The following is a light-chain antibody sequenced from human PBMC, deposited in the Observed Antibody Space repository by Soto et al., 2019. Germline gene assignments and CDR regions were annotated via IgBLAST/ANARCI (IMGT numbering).Light chain of an antibody. CDR1: QSLLYNNTYNY. Sequence: EIVMTQSPLTLPVTPGEPGSVSCRSSQSLLYNNTYNYLDWYVQKPGQSPQLLIYFGSNRAPGVPDRFTGSGSGTDFTLKINRVEAEDVGTYYCMQAPQSLAFGQGTRLEIX. CDR2: FGS. J-gene: IGKJ5*01. V-gene: IGKV2-28*01. CDR3: MQAPQSLA.